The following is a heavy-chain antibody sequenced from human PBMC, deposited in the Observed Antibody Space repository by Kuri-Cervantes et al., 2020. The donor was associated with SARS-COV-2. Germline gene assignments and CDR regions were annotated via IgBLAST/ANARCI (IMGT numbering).Heavy chain of an antibody. D-gene: IGHD1-26*01. CDR2: ISYDGSNK. V-gene: IGHV3-30-3*01. CDR1: GFTFSSYA. J-gene: IGHJ4*02. CDR3: AKAPLLASSGSYCDY. Sequence: GGSLRLSSAASGFTFSSYAMHWVRQAPGKGLEWVAVISYDGSNKYYADSVKGRFTISRDNSKNTPYLQMNSLRAEDTAVYYCAKAPLLASSGSYCDYWGQGTLVTVSS.